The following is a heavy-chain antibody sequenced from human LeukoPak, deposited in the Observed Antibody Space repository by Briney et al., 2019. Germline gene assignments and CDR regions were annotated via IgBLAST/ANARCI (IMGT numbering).Heavy chain of an antibody. CDR2: IYSGGTT. D-gene: IGHD6-13*01. V-gene: IGHV3-53*01. CDR3: ATSQGSWPDYFDY. CDR1: GFTVSSNY. J-gene: IGHJ4*02. Sequence: GGSLRLSCAASGFTVSSNYMNWVRQAPGRGLEWVSVIYSGGTTYYADSVKGRFTLSRDNARNSVYLQMNSLRAEDTAVYYCATSQGSWPDYFDYWGQGTLVTVSS.